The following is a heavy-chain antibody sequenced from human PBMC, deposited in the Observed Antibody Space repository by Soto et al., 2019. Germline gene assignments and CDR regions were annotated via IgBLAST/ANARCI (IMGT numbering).Heavy chain of an antibody. CDR2: INHSGST. V-gene: IGHV4-34*01. CDR1: GGSFSGYY. J-gene: IGHJ4*02. D-gene: IGHD1-26*01. Sequence: QAQLQQWGAGLLKPSETLSLTCAVYGGSFSGYYWSWIRQPPGKGLEWIGEINHSGSTNYNPSLKSRVTISVDTSKNQFSLKLSSVTAADTAVYYCARGQGGAHFDYWGQGTLVTVSS. CDR3: ARGQGGAHFDY.